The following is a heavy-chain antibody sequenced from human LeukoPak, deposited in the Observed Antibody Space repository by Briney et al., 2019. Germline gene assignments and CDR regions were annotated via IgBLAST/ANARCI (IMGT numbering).Heavy chain of an antibody. CDR3: ARGPLGQQEDY. Sequence: GGSLRLSCAASGFTVSSNYMSWVRQAPGKGLEWVSVIYSGGSTYYADSVKGRFTISRDNSKNTLYLQMNSLRAEDTAVYYCARGPLGQQEDYWGQGTLVTVSS. CDR1: GFTVSSNY. J-gene: IGHJ4*02. CDR2: IYSGGST. V-gene: IGHV3-66*02. D-gene: IGHD3-16*01.